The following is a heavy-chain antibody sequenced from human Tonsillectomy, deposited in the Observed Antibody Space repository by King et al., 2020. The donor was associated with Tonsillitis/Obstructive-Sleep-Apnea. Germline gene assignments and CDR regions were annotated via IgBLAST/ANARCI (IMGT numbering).Heavy chain of an antibody. CDR2: ISSSSGYT. J-gene: IGHJ6*03. CDR3: ARTEDYYYMDV. Sequence: VQLVESGGGLVKPGGSLRLSCAASGFTFSDYYMTWIRQAPGRGLEWVSYISSSSGYTNYADSVKGRFTISRDNAKNSLYLQMNSLRDEDTAVYYCARTEDYYYMDVWGKGTTVTVS. CDR1: GFTFSDYY. V-gene: IGHV3-11*05.